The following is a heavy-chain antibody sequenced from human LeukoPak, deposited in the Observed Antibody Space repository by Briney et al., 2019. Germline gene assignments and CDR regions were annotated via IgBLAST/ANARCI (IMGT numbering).Heavy chain of an antibody. Sequence: SETLSLTCTVSSESISSYYWTWIRQPPGKGLEWIGYIYYSGSTNYNPSLKSRVTISVDTSKNQFSLKLSSVTAADTAVYYCATWVGARFDYWGQGTLVTVSS. D-gene: IGHD1-26*01. J-gene: IGHJ4*02. V-gene: IGHV4-59*01. CDR2: IYYSGST. CDR3: ATWVGARFDY. CDR1: SESISSYY.